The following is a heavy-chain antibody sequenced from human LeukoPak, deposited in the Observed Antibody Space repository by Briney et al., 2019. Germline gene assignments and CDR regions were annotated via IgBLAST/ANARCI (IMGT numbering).Heavy chain of an antibody. J-gene: IGHJ4*02. CDR2: IYHSGTT. D-gene: IGHD3-10*01. CDR1: GYSITSSSW. CDR3: ARKENVYYYFDY. V-gene: IGHV4-28*01. Sequence: SDTLSLTCAVSGYSITSSSWWGWIRQPPGKGLEWIGYIYHSGTTYYNPSLQSRVTMPVDTSKNQFSLKLSSVTAVDTAVYYCARKENVYYYFDYWGQGTLVTVPS.